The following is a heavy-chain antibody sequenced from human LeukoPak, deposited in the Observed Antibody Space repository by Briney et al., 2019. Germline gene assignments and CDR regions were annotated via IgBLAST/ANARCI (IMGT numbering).Heavy chain of an antibody. CDR3: ARDQYYYDSSGYHTEYFHH. CDR1: GFTFSSYG. J-gene: IGHJ1*01. Sequence: GGSLRLSCAASGFTFSSYGMRWVRQAPGKGLEWVAAIWYDGSNKYYADSVKGRFTISRDNSKNTLYLQMNSLRAEDTAVYYCARDQYYYDSSGYHTEYFHHWGQGTLVTVSS. CDR2: IWYDGSNK. V-gene: IGHV3-33*01. D-gene: IGHD3-22*01.